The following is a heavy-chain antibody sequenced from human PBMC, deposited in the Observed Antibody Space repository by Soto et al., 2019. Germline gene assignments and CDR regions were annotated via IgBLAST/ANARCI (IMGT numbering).Heavy chain of an antibody. CDR1: GYTLTSYD. V-gene: IGHV1-8*01. CDR2: MNPNSGNT. CDR3: ARGRMSYGANVDPDY. Sequence: QVQLVQSGAEVKEPGASVKVSCKASGYTLTSYDINWVRQATGQGLEWMGWMNPNSGNTGYGQKFQGRVTMTRDTSISTAYMELSSLRSEDTAVYYCARGRMSYGANVDPDYWGQGTLVTVSS. D-gene: IGHD2-8*01. J-gene: IGHJ4*02.